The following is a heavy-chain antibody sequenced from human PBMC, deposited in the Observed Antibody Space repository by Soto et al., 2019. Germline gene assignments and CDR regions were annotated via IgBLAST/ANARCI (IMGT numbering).Heavy chain of an antibody. Sequence: QVQLVESGGGVVQPGRSLRLSCAASGFTFSSYGMHWVRQAPGKGLEWVAVISYDGSNKYYADSVKGRFTISRENSKNTLYLQMNSLRAEDTAVYYCAKDDYGDYAGGYWGQGTLFTVSS. CDR2: ISYDGSNK. CDR3: AKDDYGDYAGGY. V-gene: IGHV3-30*18. J-gene: IGHJ4*02. CDR1: GFTFSSYG. D-gene: IGHD4-17*01.